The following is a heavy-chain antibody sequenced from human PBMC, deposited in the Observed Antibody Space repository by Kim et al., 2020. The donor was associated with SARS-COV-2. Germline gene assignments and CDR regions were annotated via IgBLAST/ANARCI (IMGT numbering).Heavy chain of an antibody. D-gene: IGHD3-10*01. CDR3: ARQTWFWYFDL. V-gene: IGHV4-39*01. CDR1: GGSIRSSTHY. CDR2: IFHSGSG. Sequence: SETLSLTCTVSGGSIRSSTHYWAWICQTPGKGLEWIGNIFHSGSGYDNPSLKSRVAISVDTSKNQLSLTLSSVTAADTAVYYCARQTWFWYFDLWGRGTL. J-gene: IGHJ2*01.